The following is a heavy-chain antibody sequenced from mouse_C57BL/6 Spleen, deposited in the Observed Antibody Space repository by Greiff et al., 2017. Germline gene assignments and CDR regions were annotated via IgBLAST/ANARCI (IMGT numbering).Heavy chain of an antibody. V-gene: IGHV10-1*01. CDR3: VRQTGRFSMDY. CDR2: IRSKSNNYAT. J-gene: IGHJ4*01. D-gene: IGHD1-1*01. Sequence: EVQLVESGGGLVQPKGSLKLSCAASGFSFNTYAMNWVRQAPGKGLEWVARIRSKSNNYATYYADSVKDRFTISRDDSASMLYLQRNNLKTEDTAMYYCVRQTGRFSMDYGGQGTSVTVSA. CDR1: GFSFNTYA.